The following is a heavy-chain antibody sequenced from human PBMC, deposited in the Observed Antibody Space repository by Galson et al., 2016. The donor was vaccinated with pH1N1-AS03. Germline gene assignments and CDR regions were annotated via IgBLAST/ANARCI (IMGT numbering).Heavy chain of an antibody. CDR3: VRDAFPGRFQLLANYFDP. CDR2: TNWNGGGI. J-gene: IGHJ5*02. D-gene: IGHD2-2*01. V-gene: IGHV3-9*01. CDR1: GFTFETYA. Sequence: SLRLSCAASGFTFETYAMHWVRQLPGQGLEWVAGTNWNGGGIGYSDSVKGRFTISRDNAKNSLFLQMNSLRPEDTALYYCVRDAFPGRFQLLANYFDPWGQGTLVIVSS.